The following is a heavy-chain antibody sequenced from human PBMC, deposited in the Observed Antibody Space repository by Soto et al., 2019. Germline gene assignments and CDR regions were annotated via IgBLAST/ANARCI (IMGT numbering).Heavy chain of an antibody. Sequence: SETLSLTCAVSGGSISSGGYSWSWIRQPPGKGLEWIGYIYHSGSTYYNPSLKSRVTISVDRSKNQFSLKLSSVTAADTAVYYCATGIAAADKYYFDYWGQGTLVTVSS. D-gene: IGHD6-13*01. CDR1: GGSISSGGYS. J-gene: IGHJ4*02. V-gene: IGHV4-30-2*01. CDR2: IYHSGST. CDR3: ATGIAAADKYYFDY.